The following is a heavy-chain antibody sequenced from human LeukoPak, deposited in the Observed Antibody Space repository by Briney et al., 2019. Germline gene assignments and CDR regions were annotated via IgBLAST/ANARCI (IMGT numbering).Heavy chain of an antibody. CDR1: GFTVSSNY. D-gene: IGHD3-3*01. Sequence: GGSLRLSCAASGFTVSSNYMSWVRQAPGKGLEWVSVIYSGGSTYYADSVKGRFTISRDNSKSTLYLQMNSLRAEDTAVYYCARVGGPYYDFWSGYFDYWGQGTLVTVSS. CDR2: IYSGGST. CDR3: ARVGGPYYDFWSGYFDY. J-gene: IGHJ4*02. V-gene: IGHV3-53*01.